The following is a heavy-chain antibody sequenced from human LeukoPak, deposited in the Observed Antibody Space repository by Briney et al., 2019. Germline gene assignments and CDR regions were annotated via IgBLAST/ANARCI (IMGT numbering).Heavy chain of an antibody. V-gene: IGHV4-59*01. CDR3: AGDNVEYYDFWSGPYGMDV. J-gene: IGHJ6*02. CDR1: GGSISSYY. D-gene: IGHD3-3*01. Sequence: SETLSLTCTVYGGSISSYYWSWIRQPPGKGLEWIGYIYYSGSTNYNPSLKSRVTISVDTSKNQFSLKLSSVTAADTAVYYCAGDNVEYYDFWSGPYGMDVWGQGTTVTVSS. CDR2: IYYSGST.